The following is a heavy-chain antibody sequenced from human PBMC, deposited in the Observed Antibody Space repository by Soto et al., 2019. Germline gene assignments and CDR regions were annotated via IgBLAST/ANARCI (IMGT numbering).Heavy chain of an antibody. V-gene: IGHV3-23*01. CDR3: AKTLYYYDSSGYQ. CDR2: IRQSGDRS. Sequence: PGGSLRLSCAASGFIFSNFAMYWVRRAPGKGLEWVSSIRQSGDRSSYADSAKGRFTISRDNSKNTLYLQMNSLRAEDTAVYYCAKTLYYYDSSGYQWGQGTLVTVSS. J-gene: IGHJ4*02. CDR1: GFIFSNFA. D-gene: IGHD3-22*01.